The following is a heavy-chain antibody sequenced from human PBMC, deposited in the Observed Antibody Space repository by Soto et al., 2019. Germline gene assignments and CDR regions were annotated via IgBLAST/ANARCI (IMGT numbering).Heavy chain of an antibody. J-gene: IGHJ4*02. D-gene: IGHD2-2*01. CDR3: ATPACAATWCSTSHNLDH. CDR1: GGTFVRHV. Sequence: QVQLVQSGAEVKKPESSVKVSCKTSGGTFVRHVISWVRQAPGQGPEWMGKINPLSGISNYAQKFQDRVTVTADTDSSTAYMELSSLRSDDTAVYYCATPACAATWCSTSHNLDHGGQGTLGTGAS. V-gene: IGHV1-69*09. CDR2: INPLSGIS.